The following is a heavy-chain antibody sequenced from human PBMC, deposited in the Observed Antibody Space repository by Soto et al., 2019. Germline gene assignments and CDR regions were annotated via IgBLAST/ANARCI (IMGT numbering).Heavy chain of an antibody. J-gene: IGHJ5*02. Sequence: SETLSLTCTVSGGSISSYYWSWIRQPPGKGLEWIGYMYYSGSTTYNPSLKSRVTMSVDTSKNQFSLKLRSVTAADTAVYYCARSQTADNWFDPWGQGTLVTVSS. CDR1: GGSISSYY. D-gene: IGHD2-21*02. CDR2: MYYSGST. CDR3: ARSQTADNWFDP. V-gene: IGHV4-59*01.